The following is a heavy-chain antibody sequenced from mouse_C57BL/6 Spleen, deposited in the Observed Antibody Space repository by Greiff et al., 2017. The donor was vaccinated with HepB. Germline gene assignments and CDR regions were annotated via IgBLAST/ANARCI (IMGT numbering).Heavy chain of an antibody. V-gene: IGHV14-4*01. CDR1: GFNIKDDY. Sequence: VQLQQSGAELVRPGASVKVSCTASGFNIKDDYMHWVKQRPEQGLEWIGWIDPENGDTEYASKFQGKATITADTSSNTAYLQLSSLTSEDTAVYYCTTDRSGYFFDYWGQGTTLTVSS. CDR2: IDPENGDT. CDR3: TTDRSGYFFDY. D-gene: IGHD3-2*02. J-gene: IGHJ2*01.